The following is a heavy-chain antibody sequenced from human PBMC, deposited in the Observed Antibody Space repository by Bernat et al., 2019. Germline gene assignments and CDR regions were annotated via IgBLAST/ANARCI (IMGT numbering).Heavy chain of an antibody. CDR2: IRYDGSNK. CDR1: GFTFSSYG. J-gene: IGHJ6*02. V-gene: IGHV3-30*02. CDR3: ASGRRRAYGMDV. Sequence: QVQLVESGGGVVQPGGSLRLSCAASGFTFSSYGMHWVRQAPGKGLEWVAFIRYDGSNKYYADSVKGRFTISRDNSKNTLYLQMNSLRAEDTAVYYCASGRRRAYGMDVWGQGTTVTVSS. D-gene: IGHD1-26*01.